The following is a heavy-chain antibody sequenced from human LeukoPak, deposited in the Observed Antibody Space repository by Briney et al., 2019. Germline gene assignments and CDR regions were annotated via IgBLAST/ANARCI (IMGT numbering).Heavy chain of an antibody. CDR3: ARGSTARYYYYMDV. CDR1: GFTFTSYW. Sequence: PGGSLRLSCAASGFTFTSYWMTWVRQAPGKGLEWVAVISYDGSNKYYADSVKGRFTISRDNSKNTLYLQMNSLRAEDTAVYYCARGSTARYYYYMDVWGKGTTVTVSS. J-gene: IGHJ6*03. V-gene: IGHV3-30-3*01. CDR2: ISYDGSNK. D-gene: IGHD6-6*01.